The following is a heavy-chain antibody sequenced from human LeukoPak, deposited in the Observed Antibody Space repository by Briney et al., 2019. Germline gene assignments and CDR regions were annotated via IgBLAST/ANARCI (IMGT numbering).Heavy chain of an antibody. V-gene: IGHV3-33*08. CDR1: GFTFSSYA. CDR2: IWYDGSNK. Sequence: GGSLRLSCAASGFTFSSYAMSWVRQAPGKGLEWVAVIWYDGSNKYYADSVKGRFTISRDNSKNTLYLQMNSLRAEDTAVYYCARANYDSSHGAFDIWGQGTMVTVSS. D-gene: IGHD3-22*01. J-gene: IGHJ3*02. CDR3: ARANYDSSHGAFDI.